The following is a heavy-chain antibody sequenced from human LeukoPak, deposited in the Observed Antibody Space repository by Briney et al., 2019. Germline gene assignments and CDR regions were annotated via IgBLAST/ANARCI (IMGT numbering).Heavy chain of an antibody. CDR1: GGSISDSIYY. CDR3: ARLRPWGSKYYFDY. J-gene: IGHJ4*02. CDR2: IYYSGST. Sequence: SETLSLTCTVSGGSISDSIYYWDWIRQTPGKGLEWIGSIYYSGSTYYNPSLQSRVSISVDTSKNQFSLKVSSVTATDTAVYYCARLRPWGSKYYFDYWGQGTLVTVSS. V-gene: IGHV4-39*01. D-gene: IGHD3-16*01.